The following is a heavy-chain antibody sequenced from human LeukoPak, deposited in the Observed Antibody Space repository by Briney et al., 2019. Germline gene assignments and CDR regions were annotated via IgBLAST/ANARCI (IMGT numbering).Heavy chain of an antibody. CDR3: ARETVVSTAMLSLDY. J-gene: IGHJ4*02. CDR1: GYTFTSYG. Sequence: ASVKVSCKASGYTFTSYGISWVRQAPGQGLEWMGIINPSLGSTSYAQKFQGRVIMTRDMSTNTVYMELSSLKSDDTAVYYCARETVVSTAMLSLDYWGQETLVTVS. D-gene: IGHD5-18*01. V-gene: IGHV1-46*01. CDR2: INPSLGST.